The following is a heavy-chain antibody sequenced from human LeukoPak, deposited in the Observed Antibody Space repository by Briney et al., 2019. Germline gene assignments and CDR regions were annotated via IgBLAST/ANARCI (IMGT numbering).Heavy chain of an antibody. J-gene: IGHJ4*02. CDR3: ANSAGVGTFY. Sequence: PGGSLRLSCAASGFTFSNYAMSWVRQAPGKGLEWVSAISGSGGSSKYYADSVKGRFTIFRDNSKNTLYLQMNSLRAEDTAIYYCANSAGVGTFYWGQGTLVTVSS. D-gene: IGHD6-13*01. V-gene: IGHV3-23*01. CDR2: ISGSGGSSK. CDR1: GFTFSNYA.